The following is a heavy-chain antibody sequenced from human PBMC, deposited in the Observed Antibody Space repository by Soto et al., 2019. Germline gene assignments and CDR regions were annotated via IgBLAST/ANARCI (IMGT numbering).Heavy chain of an antibody. D-gene: IGHD2-15*01. J-gene: IGHJ6*02. CDR3: ARDRGYDAHDYYYNAMDV. CDR2: TNSGGEST. Sequence: GGSLRLSCAASGFTFNNFAMNWVRQAPGKGLEWVSLTNSGGESTFYAESVKGRFTISRDNAKNSLYLQMNSLRAEDTAVYYCARDRGYDAHDYYYNAMDVWGQGTTVTVSS. V-gene: IGHV3-21*01. CDR1: GFTFNNFA.